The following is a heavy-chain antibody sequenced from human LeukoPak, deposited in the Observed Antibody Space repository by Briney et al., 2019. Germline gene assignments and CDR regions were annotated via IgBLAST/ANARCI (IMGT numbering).Heavy chain of an antibody. D-gene: IGHD6-13*01. CDR3: ARDKDSSSWYRNAFDI. V-gene: IGHV4-38-2*02. CDR2: IYHSGST. CDR1: GYSISSGYY. J-gene: IGHJ3*02. Sequence: SETLSLTCTVSGYSISSGYYWGWIRQPPGKGLEWIGSIYHSGSTYYNPSLKSRVTISVDTSKSQFSLKLSSVTAADTAVYYCARDKDSSSWYRNAFDIWGQRTMVTVSS.